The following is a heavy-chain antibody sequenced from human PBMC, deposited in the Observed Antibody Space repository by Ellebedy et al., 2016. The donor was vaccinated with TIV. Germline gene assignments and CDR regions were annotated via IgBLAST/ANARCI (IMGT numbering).Heavy chain of an antibody. J-gene: IGHJ3*01. CDR3: ATDGSYGDYRSPTHAFEF. CDR2: INQDGSET. V-gene: IGHV3-7*01. D-gene: IGHD4-17*01. CDR1: GFTFSSYW. Sequence: GGSLRLSRAAPGFTFSSYWMSWVRQAPGKGLEWVANINQDGSETYYVDSVKGRFTISRDNAKNSLYLQLNSLGADDTAVYYCATDGSYGDYRSPTHAFEFWGQGTMVTVSS.